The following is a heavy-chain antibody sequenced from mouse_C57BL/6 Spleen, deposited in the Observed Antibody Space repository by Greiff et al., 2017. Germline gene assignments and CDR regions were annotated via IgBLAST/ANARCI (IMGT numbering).Heavy chain of an antibody. D-gene: IGHD2-2*01. CDR3: ARWVTTGYYAMDY. CDR1: GYTFTSYW. J-gene: IGHJ4*01. V-gene: IGHV1-53*01. Sequence: VQLQQPGTELVKPGASVKLSCKASGYTFTSYWMHWVKQRPGQGLEWIGNINPSNGGTNYNEKFKSKATLTVDKSSSTAYMQLSSLTSEDSAVYYCARWVTTGYYAMDYWGQGTSVTVSS. CDR2: INPSNGGT.